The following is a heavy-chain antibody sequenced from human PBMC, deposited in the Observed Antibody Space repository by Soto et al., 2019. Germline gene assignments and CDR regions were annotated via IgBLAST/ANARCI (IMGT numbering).Heavy chain of an antibody. D-gene: IGHD1-26*01. V-gene: IGHV1-18*01. CDR3: ARDCRGGSYCGWFDP. CDR2: ISAYNGNT. Sequence: QVQLVQSGAEVNKPGASVKVSCKASGYTFTSYGISWVRQAPGQGLEWMGWISAYNGNTNYAQKLQGRVTMTTDTSTSTAYMELRSLRSDDTAVYYCARDCRGGSYCGWFDPWGQGTLVTVSS. J-gene: IGHJ5*02. CDR1: GYTFTSYG.